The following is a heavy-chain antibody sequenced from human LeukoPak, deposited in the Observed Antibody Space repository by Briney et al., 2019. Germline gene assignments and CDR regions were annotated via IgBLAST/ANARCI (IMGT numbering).Heavy chain of an antibody. D-gene: IGHD3-3*01. CDR3: ARSLPGAIGAADF. Sequence: SETLSLTCAVYGGSFSGYYWSWIRQPPGKGLEWIGEINHSGSTNYNPSLKSRVTISVDTSKNQFSLKVTSMTAADTGVYYCARSLPGAIGAADFWGQGTLVTVSS. V-gene: IGHV4-34*01. CDR2: INHSGST. CDR1: GGSFSGYY. J-gene: IGHJ4*02.